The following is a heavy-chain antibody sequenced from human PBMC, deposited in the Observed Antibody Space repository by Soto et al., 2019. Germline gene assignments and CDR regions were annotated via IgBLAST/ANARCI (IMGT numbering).Heavy chain of an antibody. CDR2: IYHSGNT. D-gene: IGHD5-18*01. CDR1: GDSIGSSTNY. CDR3: ARHEWLQLWLVTEY. Sequence: SETLSLTCSVSGDSIGSSTNYWGWIRQPPGKGLEWIGTIYHSGNTYYNPTLKSRVAISVDMSKDQFSLRLNSVTAADTAVYYCARHEWLQLWLVTEYWGQGALVTVSS. J-gene: IGHJ4*02. V-gene: IGHV4-39*01.